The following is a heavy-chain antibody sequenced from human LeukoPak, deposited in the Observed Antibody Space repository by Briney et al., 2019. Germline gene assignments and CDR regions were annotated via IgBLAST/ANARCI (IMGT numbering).Heavy chain of an antibody. CDR2: IHTSGST. Sequence: LDTLSLTRTVSGASVSSYYWSWIRQPAGEGLEWIGRIHTSGSTSHNPSLKSRLTMSVDTSKNQFSLKLSSVTAADTAVYYCARGGDSSGYYYRSDYWGQGTLVTVSS. D-gene: IGHD3-22*01. J-gene: IGHJ4*02. CDR3: ARGGDSSGYYYRSDY. CDR1: GASVSSYY. V-gene: IGHV4-4*07.